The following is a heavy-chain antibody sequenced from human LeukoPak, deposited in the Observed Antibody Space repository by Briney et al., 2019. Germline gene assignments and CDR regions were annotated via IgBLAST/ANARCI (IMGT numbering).Heavy chain of an antibody. Sequence: PGGSLRLSCAMSGFTFSDTWMSWVRQAPGKGLEWVATIQSDGSRKYYVDSVRGRFTISRDNARNSLFLQMNSLRAGDTALYYCARDDSDNWGQGTLVTVSS. CDR2: IQSDGSRK. V-gene: IGHV3-7*01. J-gene: IGHJ4*02. CDR1: GFTFSDTW. CDR3: ARDDSDN.